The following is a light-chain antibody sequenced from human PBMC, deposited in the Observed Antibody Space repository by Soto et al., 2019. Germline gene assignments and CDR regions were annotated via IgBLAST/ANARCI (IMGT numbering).Light chain of an antibody. CDR3: QQYEELPYT. CDR1: QVIGNY. J-gene: IGKJ2*01. CDR2: DIS. V-gene: IGKV1-33*01. Sequence: DIKMTQSASSLSASVGDRVTITCQASQVIGNYLNWYRQKPGKAPELLIYDISTLEIGVPSRFGGSGSGTDFTFTITGLQPEDIGTYFCQQYEELPYTFGQGTKLEI.